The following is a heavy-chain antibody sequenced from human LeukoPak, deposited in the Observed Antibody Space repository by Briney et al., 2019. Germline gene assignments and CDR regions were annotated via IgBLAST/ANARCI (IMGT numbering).Heavy chain of an antibody. D-gene: IGHD6-6*01. CDR3: ARARGIAARPDNWFDP. J-gene: IGHJ5*02. CDR1: GFTFSSYA. V-gene: IGHV3-64*01. CDR2: ISSNGGST. Sequence: PGGSLRLSCAASGFTFSSYAMHWVRQAPGKGLEYVSAISSNGGSTYYANSVKGRFTISRDNSKNTLYLQMGSLRAEDMAVYYCARARGIAARPDNWFDPWGQGTLVTVSS.